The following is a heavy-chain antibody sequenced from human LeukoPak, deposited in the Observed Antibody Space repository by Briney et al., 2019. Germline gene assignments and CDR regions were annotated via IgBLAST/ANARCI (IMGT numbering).Heavy chain of an antibody. Sequence: SETLSLTCTVSGGSISSSSYYWGWSRQPPGKGLEWIGSIYYSGSTYYNPSLKSRVTISVDTSKNQFSLKLSSVTAADTAVYYCARAYGSGSYDGDYNWFDPWGQGTLVTVSS. CDR2: IYYSGST. V-gene: IGHV4-39*01. CDR1: GGSISSSSYY. CDR3: ARAYGSGSYDGDYNWFDP. D-gene: IGHD3-10*01. J-gene: IGHJ5*02.